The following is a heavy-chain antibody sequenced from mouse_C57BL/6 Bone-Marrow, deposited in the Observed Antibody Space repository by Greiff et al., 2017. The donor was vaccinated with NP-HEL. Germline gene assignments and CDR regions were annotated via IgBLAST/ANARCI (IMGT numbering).Heavy chain of an antibody. CDR3: ARVLYYYGSSWFAY. CDR1: GFTFSSYG. Sequence: EVHLVESGGDLVKPGGSLKLSCAASGFTFSSYGMSWVRQTPDKRLEWVATISSGGSYTYYPDRVKGRFTISRDNAKNTLYLQMSSLKSEDTAMYYCARVLYYYGSSWFAYWGQGTLVTVSA. CDR2: ISSGGSYT. D-gene: IGHD1-1*01. V-gene: IGHV5-6*01. J-gene: IGHJ3*01.